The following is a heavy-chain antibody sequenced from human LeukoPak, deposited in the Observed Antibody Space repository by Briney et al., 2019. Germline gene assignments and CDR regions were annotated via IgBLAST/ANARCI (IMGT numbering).Heavy chain of an antibody. CDR2: ISSSSSYI. J-gene: IGHJ4*02. CDR3: ARGDDFWSGYYGDY. CDR1: GFTFSSYS. D-gene: IGHD3-3*01. Sequence: PGGSLRLSCAASGFTFSSYSMNWVRQAPGKGLEWVSSISSSSSYIYYADSVKGRFTISRDNAKNSLYLQMNSLRAEDTAVYYCARGDDFWSGYYGDYWGQGTLVTVSS. V-gene: IGHV3-21*01.